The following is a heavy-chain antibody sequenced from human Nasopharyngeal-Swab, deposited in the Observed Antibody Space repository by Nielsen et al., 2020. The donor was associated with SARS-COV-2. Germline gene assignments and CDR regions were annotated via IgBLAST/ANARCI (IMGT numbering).Heavy chain of an antibody. CDR1: GFTLSTSA. D-gene: IGHD2-21*02. J-gene: IGHJ4*02. V-gene: IGHV3-23*01. CDR3: ARGCDTDCYRVDS. Sequence: ESLKISCEASGFTLSTSAMIWVRQAPGKGLEWVSGISASGRVTYYADSVKGRLTIFRDNSRNTLSLQMNSLRAKDTATYYCARGCDTDCYRVDSWGQGTLVTVSS. CDR2: ISASGRVT.